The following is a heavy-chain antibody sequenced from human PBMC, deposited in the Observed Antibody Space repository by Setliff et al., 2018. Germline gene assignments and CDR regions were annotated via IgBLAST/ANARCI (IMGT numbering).Heavy chain of an antibody. CDR3: ARSYDSGFYHQRDAYDI. D-gene: IGHD3-22*01. J-gene: IGHJ3*02. CDR2: XXXXXXXX. V-gene: IGHV1-18*04. CDR1: GYMFRSYG. Sequence: ASVKVSCKASGYMFRSYGINWMRQAPGQGXXXXXXXXXXXXXXXXXXXFQDXXTMTTDTTTSTSYMELRSLRSDDTAVYYCARSYDSGFYHQRDAYDIWGQGTMVTVSS.